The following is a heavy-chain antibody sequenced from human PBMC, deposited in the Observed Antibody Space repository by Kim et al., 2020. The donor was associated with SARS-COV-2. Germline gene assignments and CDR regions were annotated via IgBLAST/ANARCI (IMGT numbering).Heavy chain of an antibody. Sequence: GGSLRLSCVASGFGFSSHAMHWVRQAPGKGLEWVAIISTVGATAYPDSVKGRFTISRDNSKDALFLQMDSLRPDDTAVYYCAREWADSDSGGYDSWGQGTLVIVSS. CDR2: ISTVGATA. CDR1: GFGFSSHA. V-gene: IGHV3-30-3*01. D-gene: IGHD3-22*01. J-gene: IGHJ4*02. CDR3: AREWADSDSGGYDS.